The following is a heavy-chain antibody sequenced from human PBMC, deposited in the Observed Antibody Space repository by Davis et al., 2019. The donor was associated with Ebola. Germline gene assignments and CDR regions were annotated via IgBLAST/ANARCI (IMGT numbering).Heavy chain of an antibody. J-gene: IGHJ4*02. D-gene: IGHD3/OR15-3a*01. CDR2: IKQDGSEK. CDR3: AKGYRTGGGSYFDY. Sequence: GESLKISCAASGFTFSSYWMSWVRQAPGKGLEWVANIKQDGSEKYYVDSVKGRFTISRDNAKNSLYLQMNSLRAEDTAVYYCAKGYRTGGGSYFDYWGQGTLVTVSS. CDR1: GFTFSSYW. V-gene: IGHV3-7*03.